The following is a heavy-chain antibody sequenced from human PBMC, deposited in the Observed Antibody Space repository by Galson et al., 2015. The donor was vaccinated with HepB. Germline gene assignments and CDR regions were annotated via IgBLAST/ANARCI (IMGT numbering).Heavy chain of an antibody. D-gene: IGHD3-16*01. CDR2: LYTTGST. V-gene: IGHV4-61*02. J-gene: IGHJ1*01. Sequence: TLSLTCTVSGGSVSSDSYYWTWIRQPAGKGLQWIGRLYTTGSTSYNPSLKSRVSMSVDTSKNQFSLKLSSVTAADTAVYYCATAYVGYFQHWGQGTLVTVSS. CDR3: ATAYVGYFQH. CDR1: GGSVSSDSYY.